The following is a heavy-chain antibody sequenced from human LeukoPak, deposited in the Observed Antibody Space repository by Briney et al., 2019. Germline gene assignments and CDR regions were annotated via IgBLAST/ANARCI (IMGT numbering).Heavy chain of an antibody. CDR3: ARVSSGWYGVYYFDY. Sequence: GASVKVSCKASGYTFKNYGISWVRQAPGQGLEWMGWISAYNGNTNYAQKLQGRVTMTTDTSTSTAYMELRSLRSDDTAVYYCARVSSGWYGVYYFDYWGQGTLVTVSS. CDR2: ISAYNGNT. J-gene: IGHJ4*02. D-gene: IGHD6-19*01. V-gene: IGHV1-18*01. CDR1: GYTFKNYG.